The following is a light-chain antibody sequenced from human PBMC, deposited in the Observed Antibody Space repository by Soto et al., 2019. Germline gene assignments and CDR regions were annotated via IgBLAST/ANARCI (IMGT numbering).Light chain of an antibody. V-gene: IGKV1-39*01. CDR1: QSITSS. CDR2: AAS. Sequence: DIQMTQSPSSLSASVGDRVTITCRASQSITSSLSWYQQKPGKAPKLLIHAASSLQSGVPSRFSGSGSGTDFTLTISSLQPEDFATYYCQHSYSTPPTFGQGTKLEIK. J-gene: IGKJ2*01. CDR3: QHSYSTPPT.